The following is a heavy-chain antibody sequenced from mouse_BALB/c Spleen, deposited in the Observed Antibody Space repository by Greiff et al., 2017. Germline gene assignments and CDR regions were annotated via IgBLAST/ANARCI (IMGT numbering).Heavy chain of an antibody. Sequence: EVHLVESGGGLVKPGGSLKLSCAASGFTFSSYAMSWVRQSPEKRLEWVAEISSGGSYTYYPDTVTGRFTISRDNAKNTLYLEMSSLRSEDTAMYYCARDRGYGSPMDYWGQGTSVTVSS. D-gene: IGHD1-1*01. V-gene: IGHV5-9-4*01. CDR3: ARDRGYGSPMDY. J-gene: IGHJ4*01. CDR1: GFTFSSYA. CDR2: ISSGGSYT.